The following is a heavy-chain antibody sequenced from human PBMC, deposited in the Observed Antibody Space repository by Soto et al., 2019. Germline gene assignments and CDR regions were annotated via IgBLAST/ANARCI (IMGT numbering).Heavy chain of an antibody. CDR2: IIPFFSTT. V-gene: IGHV1-69*12. Sequence: QVQLVQSGAEVKKPGSSVKVSCKASGGTFSCYAISWVRQAPGQGLEWMGGIIPFFSTTNYAQKFQGRVTITADESTSTAYMELSSLRSEDTAVYYCASQRYTGDYYYYGMDVWGQGTTVTVSS. D-gene: IGHD1-1*01. J-gene: IGHJ6*02. CDR1: GGTFSCYA. CDR3: ASQRYTGDYYYYGMDV.